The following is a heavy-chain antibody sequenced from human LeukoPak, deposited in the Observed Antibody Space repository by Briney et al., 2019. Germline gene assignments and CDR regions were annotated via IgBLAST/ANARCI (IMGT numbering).Heavy chain of an antibody. V-gene: IGHV1-69*04. J-gene: IGHJ1*01. D-gene: IGHD6-19*01. CDR1: GGTFSSYA. CDR3: AREAVAGEYFQH. CDR2: IIPIFGIA. Sequence: SVKVSCKASGGTFSSYANSWVRQAPGQGLEWMGRIIPIFGIANYAQKFQGRVTITADKSTSTAYMELSSLRSEDTAVYYCAREAVAGEYFQHWGQGTLVTVSS.